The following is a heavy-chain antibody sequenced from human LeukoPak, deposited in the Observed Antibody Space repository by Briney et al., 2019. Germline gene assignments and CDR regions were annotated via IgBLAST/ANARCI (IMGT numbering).Heavy chain of an antibody. CDR2: IIPILGIA. J-gene: IGHJ3*02. CDR3: ARDYGDETHPGAFDI. D-gene: IGHD4-17*01. V-gene: IGHV1-69*04. CDR1: GGTFSSYA. Sequence: ASVKVSCKASGGTFSSYAISWVRQAPGQGLEWMGRIIPILGIANYAQKFQGRVTITADKSTSTAYMELSSLRSEDTAVYYCARDYGDETHPGAFDIWGQGTMVTVSS.